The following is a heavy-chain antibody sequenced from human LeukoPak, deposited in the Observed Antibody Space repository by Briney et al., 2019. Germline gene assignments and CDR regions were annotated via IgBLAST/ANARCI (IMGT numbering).Heavy chain of an antibody. V-gene: IGHV1-69*13. CDR2: IIPIFGTA. CDR3: ARDLARGEIQLWPHYFDY. J-gene: IGHJ4*02. Sequence: ASVKVSCKASGGTFSSYAISWVRQAPGQGLEWMGGIIPIFGTANYAQKFQGRVTITADESTSTAYMELSSLRSEDTAVYYCARDLARGEIQLWPHYFDYWGQGTPVTVSS. CDR1: GGTFSSYA. D-gene: IGHD5-18*01.